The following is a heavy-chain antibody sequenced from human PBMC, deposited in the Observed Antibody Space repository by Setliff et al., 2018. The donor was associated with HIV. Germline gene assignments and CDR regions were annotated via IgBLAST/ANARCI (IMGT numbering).Heavy chain of an antibody. CDR2: IYPGGSDI. D-gene: IGHD4-4*01. CDR1: GYSSTKYW. V-gene: IGHV5-51*01. CDR3: ARPITTRLLAGAFDI. J-gene: IGHJ3*02. Sequence: GESLKISCKVSGYSSTKYWIGWVRQMPGKGLEWMGLIYPGGSDIRYSPSFQGQVTISADKSISTAYLQWSSLKASDTAMYYCARPITTRLLAGAFDIWGRGTMVTVSS.